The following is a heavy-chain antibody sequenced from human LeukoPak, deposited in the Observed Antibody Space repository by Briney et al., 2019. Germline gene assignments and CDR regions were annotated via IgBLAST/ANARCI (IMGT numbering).Heavy chain of an antibody. CDR2: ISYDGSNK. D-gene: IGHD3-10*01. CDR1: GFTFSSYA. J-gene: IGHJ6*02. Sequence: GGSLRLSCAASGFTFSSYAMHWVRQAPGKGLEWVAVISYDGSNKYYADSVKGRFTFSRDNSKNTLYLQMNSLRAEDTAVYYCARDLGVWFGEFVNYYYYYGMDVWGQGTTVTVSS. V-gene: IGHV3-30-3*01. CDR3: ARDLGVWFGEFVNYYYYYGMDV.